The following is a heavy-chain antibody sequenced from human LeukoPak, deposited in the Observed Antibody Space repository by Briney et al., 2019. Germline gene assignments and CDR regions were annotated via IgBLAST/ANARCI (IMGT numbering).Heavy chain of an antibody. D-gene: IGHD5-24*01. J-gene: IGHJ4*02. CDR2: IKEDGTET. CDR3: AKEGRSLQTY. V-gene: IGHV3-7*03. Sequence: GGSLRLSCAASGFMFSSNWMSWVRLAPGKGLEWVANIKEDGTETYYVDSVKGRFTISRDNAKNSLYLQMSSLRVEDTAVYYCAKEGRSLQTYWGQGTLVTVSS. CDR1: GFMFSSNW.